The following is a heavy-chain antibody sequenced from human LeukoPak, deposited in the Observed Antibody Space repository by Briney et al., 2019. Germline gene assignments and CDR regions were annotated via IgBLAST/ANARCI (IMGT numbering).Heavy chain of an antibody. CDR3: ARDKRYYGSGSYYRV. V-gene: IGHV3-9*01. Sequence: PGGSLRLSCAASGFTFDDYSMHWVRRVPGKGLEWVSGINWNSDRIDYADSVKGRFTISRDNAKNSLYLQMNSLRAEDTAVYYCARDKRYYGSGSYYRVWGQGTTVTVSS. J-gene: IGHJ6*02. D-gene: IGHD3-10*01. CDR2: INWNSDRI. CDR1: GFTFDDYS.